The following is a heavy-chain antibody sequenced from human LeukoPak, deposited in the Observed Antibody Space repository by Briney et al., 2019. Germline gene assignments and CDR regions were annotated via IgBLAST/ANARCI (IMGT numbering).Heavy chain of an antibody. CDR2: ISYDGSNK. D-gene: IGHD4-17*01. CDR1: KFTFSTYG. V-gene: IGHV3-30*18. J-gene: IGHJ6*02. Sequence: GRSLRLSCAASKFTFSTYGMHWVRQAPGKGLEWVAVISYDGSNKYYADSVKGRFTISRDNSMNTLHLQMNSLRVEDTAVYYCAKNYGDYGDYYAMDVWGQGTTVTVSS. CDR3: AKNYGDYGDYYAMDV.